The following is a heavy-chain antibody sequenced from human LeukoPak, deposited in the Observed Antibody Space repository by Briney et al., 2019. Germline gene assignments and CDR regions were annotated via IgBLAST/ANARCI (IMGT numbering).Heavy chain of an antibody. D-gene: IGHD6-19*01. CDR3: ARDGSGWYIGGYWFDY. V-gene: IGHV4-34*01. CDR2: INHSGST. Sequence: ETLSLTCAVYGGSFSGYYWSWIRQPPGKGLEWIGEINHSGSTNYYPSLKSRVTISVDTSKNQFSLKLSSVTAADTAVYHCARDGSGWYIGGYWFDYWGQGTLVTVSS. J-gene: IGHJ4*02. CDR1: GGSFSGYY.